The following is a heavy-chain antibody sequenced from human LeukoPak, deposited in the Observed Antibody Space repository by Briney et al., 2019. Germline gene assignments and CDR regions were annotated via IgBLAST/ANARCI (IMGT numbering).Heavy chain of an antibody. Sequence: SETLSLTCTVSGGSISSYYWSWIRQPPGKGLEWIGYIYYSGSTNYNPSLKSRVTISVDTSKNQFSLKLSSVTAADTAVYYCARYSSSWYYFDYWGQGTLVTVSS. CDR2: IYYSGST. CDR3: ARYSSSWYYFDY. D-gene: IGHD6-13*01. J-gene: IGHJ4*02. V-gene: IGHV4-59*01. CDR1: GGSISSYY.